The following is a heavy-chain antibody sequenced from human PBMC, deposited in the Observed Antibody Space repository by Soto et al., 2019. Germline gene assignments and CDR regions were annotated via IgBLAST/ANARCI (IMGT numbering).Heavy chain of an antibody. D-gene: IGHD5-12*01. Sequence: QPGGSLRLSCAASGFTFSSYDMNWVRQAPGKGLEWVSYISSGSSRIFYADSVKGRFTISRDNAKNSLYLQMNSLRDEDTAVYYCARVIYGGWATIKDYYYYAMDVWGQGTTVTSP. J-gene: IGHJ6*02. CDR3: ARVIYGGWATIKDYYYYAMDV. V-gene: IGHV3-48*02. CDR1: GFTFSSYD. CDR2: ISSGSSRI.